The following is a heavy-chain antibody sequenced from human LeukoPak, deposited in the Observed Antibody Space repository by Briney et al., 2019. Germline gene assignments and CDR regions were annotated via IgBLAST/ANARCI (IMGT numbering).Heavy chain of an antibody. CDR2: ISDIGSI. J-gene: IGHJ4*02. CDR1: GGSISSYY. D-gene: IGHD2-8*02. Sequence: SETLSLTCTVSGGSISSYYWSWIRQPPGKGLEWIAYISDIGSINYNPSLRSRVTISLDTSKNQLSLKLRSVTAADTAVYYCAGHHPRNTVDFWGQGTLVTVSS. CDR3: AGHHPRNTVDF. V-gene: IGHV4-59*08.